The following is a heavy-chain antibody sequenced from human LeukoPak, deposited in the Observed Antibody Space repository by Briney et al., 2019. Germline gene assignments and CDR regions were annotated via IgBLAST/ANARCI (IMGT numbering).Heavy chain of an antibody. Sequence: GGSLRLSCAASGFTFSSYAMSWVRQAPGKGLEWYSAISGSGGSTYYADSVKGRFTLSRDNSKNTLYLQMNSLRAEDTAVYYCAKDQSDYGGYPDYWGQGTLVTVSS. D-gene: IGHD4/OR15-4a*01. V-gene: IGHV3-23*01. CDR2: ISGSGGST. CDR3: AKDQSDYGGYPDY. J-gene: IGHJ4*02. CDR1: GFTFSSYA.